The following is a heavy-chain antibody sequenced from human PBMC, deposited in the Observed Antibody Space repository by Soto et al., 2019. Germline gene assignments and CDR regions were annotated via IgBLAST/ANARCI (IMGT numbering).Heavy chain of an antibody. CDR2: ISATGGGT. V-gene: IGHV3-23*01. J-gene: IGHJ4*02. D-gene: IGHD3-16*01. CDR1: GFKFSNYA. CDR3: AKDRRAGGNSAFYFDF. Sequence: GSLRLSCAASGFKFSNYAMSWVRQAPGKGLEWVSLISATGGGTYYAGSVKGRFTISRDNSHNTLYLQVHSLTAEDTAVYYCAKDRRAGGNSAFYFDFWGQGAQVTVSS.